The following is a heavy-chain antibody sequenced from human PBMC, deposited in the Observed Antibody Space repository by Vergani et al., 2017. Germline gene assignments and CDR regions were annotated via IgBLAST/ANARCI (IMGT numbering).Heavy chain of an antibody. CDR1: GFTFTSYG. Sequence: QGQMVESGGGVVQPGGSLRLSCAASGFTFTSYGMHWVRQAPGKGLECVASIRSDESRRYYGDSMEGPFTISRDNSKNTLYLQMKSLRPEDTAVYYCAKEGGGYCSVLTCYPEYWGQGTLVIVSS. D-gene: IGHD2-15*01. CDR2: IRSDESRR. CDR3: AKEGGGYCSVLTCYPEY. J-gene: IGHJ4*02. V-gene: IGHV3-30*02.